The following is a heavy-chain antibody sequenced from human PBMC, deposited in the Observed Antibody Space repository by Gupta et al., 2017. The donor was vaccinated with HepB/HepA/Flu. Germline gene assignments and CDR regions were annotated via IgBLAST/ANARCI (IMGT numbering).Heavy chain of an antibody. Sequence: QVQLQESGPGLVKPSETLSLTCTVSGGSISSYYWSWIRQPPGKGLEWIGYIYYSGSTNYNPSLKSRVTISVDTSKNQFSLKLSSVTAADTAVYYCARTMVRGVPDAFDIWGQGTMVTVSS. CDR2: IYYSGST. CDR3: ARTMVRGVPDAFDI. V-gene: IGHV4-59*08. J-gene: IGHJ3*02. CDR1: GGSISSYY. D-gene: IGHD3-10*01.